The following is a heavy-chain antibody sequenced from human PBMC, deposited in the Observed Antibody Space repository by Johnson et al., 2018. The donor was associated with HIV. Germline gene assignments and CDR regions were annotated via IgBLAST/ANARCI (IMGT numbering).Heavy chain of an antibody. V-gene: IGHV3-15*01. CDR1: GFLFSNVW. CDR3: TTGQLGGASDI. D-gene: IGHD6-13*01. Sequence: EVQLVESGGGLVEPGGSLRLSCAASGFLFSNVWMSWVRQAPGKGLEWVGRIKSKADGGTIDYAAPVKGRFTISRDDSKNTLYLQMNSLKIEDTAVYYCTTGQLGGASDIWGQGTMVTVSS. J-gene: IGHJ3*02. CDR2: IKSKADGGTI.